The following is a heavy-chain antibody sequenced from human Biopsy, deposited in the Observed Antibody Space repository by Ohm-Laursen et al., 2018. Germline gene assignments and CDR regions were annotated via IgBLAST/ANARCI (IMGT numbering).Heavy chain of an antibody. CDR2: INPSGSTT. Sequence: ASVKVSCKASGCSFTSYYMHWVRQAPGQGLEWMGMINPSGSTTSYPQIFQGRVTMTRDTSKSTVYMELSSLRSADTAVYYCAIEGGTYSKPFDYWGQGSQVIVSS. J-gene: IGHJ4*02. CDR3: AIEGGTYSKPFDY. D-gene: IGHD1-26*01. CDR1: GCSFTSYY. V-gene: IGHV1-46*01.